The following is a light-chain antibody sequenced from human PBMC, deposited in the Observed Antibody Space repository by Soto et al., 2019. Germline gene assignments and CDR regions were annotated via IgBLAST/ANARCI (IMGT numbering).Light chain of an antibody. CDR1: SSDVGGYKY. CDR3: CSYAGSYTVV. V-gene: IGLV2-11*01. CDR2: DVT. Sequence: QSALTQPRSVSGSPGQSVTISCTGTSSDVGGYKYVSWYQQHPGKAPKLMIYDVTQRPSGVPDRFSGSKSGNTASLTISGLQTEDEADYYCCSYAGSYTVVFGGGTKLNVL. J-gene: IGLJ2*01.